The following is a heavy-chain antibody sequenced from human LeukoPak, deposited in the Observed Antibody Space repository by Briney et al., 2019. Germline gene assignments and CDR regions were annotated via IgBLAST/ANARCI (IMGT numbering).Heavy chain of an antibody. D-gene: IGHD7-27*01. CDR3: ARRTSWGRDFDY. CDR2: IYYSGST. CDR1: GGSVSSGSYY. V-gene: IGHV4-61*01. J-gene: IGHJ4*02. Sequence: PSETLSLTCTVSGGSVSSGSYYWSWIRQPPGKGLEWIGYIYYSGSTNYNPSLKSRVTISVDTSKNQFSLKLSSVTAADTAVYYCARRTSWGRDFDYWGQGTLVTVSS.